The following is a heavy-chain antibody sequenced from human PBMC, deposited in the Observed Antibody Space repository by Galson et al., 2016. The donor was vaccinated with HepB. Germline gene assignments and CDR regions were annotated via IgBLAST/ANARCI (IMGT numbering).Heavy chain of an antibody. V-gene: IGHV4-31*03. CDR3: ARAPCRGGSCYSYYQYYYGIDV. Sequence: TLSLTCTVSGGSIISGGYYWSWIRQHPGKGLEWIGYIYYSGSTHYNPSLKSRVTISVDTSKNQFSLRLSSVSAADTAVYYCARAPCRGGSCYSYYQYYYGIDVWGQGATVTVSS. CDR2: IYYSGST. D-gene: IGHD2-15*01. J-gene: IGHJ6*02. CDR1: GGSIISGGYY.